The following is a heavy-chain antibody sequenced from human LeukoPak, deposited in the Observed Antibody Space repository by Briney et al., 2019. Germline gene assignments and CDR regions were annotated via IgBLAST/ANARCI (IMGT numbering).Heavy chain of an antibody. J-gene: IGHJ4*02. D-gene: IGHD5-18*01. CDR3: ARGGLSGYSYSMVD. Sequence: GGSLRLSCAASGFTFSSYWMHWVRQAPGKGLVWVSRINSDGSSTSYADSVKGRFTISRDNAKNSLYLQMNSLRAEDTAVYYCARGGLSGYSYSMVDWGQGTLVTVSS. V-gene: IGHV3-74*01. CDR1: GFTFSSYW. CDR2: INSDGSST.